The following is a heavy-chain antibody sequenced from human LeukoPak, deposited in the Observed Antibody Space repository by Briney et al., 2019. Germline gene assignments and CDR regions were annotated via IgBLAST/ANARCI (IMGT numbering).Heavy chain of an antibody. CDR1: GYSISSGYY. V-gene: IGHV4-61*01. J-gene: IGHJ4*02. CDR2: VYYSGST. D-gene: IGHD7-27*01. CDR3: ATDTGTVFDY. Sequence: PSETLSLTCTVSGYSISSGYYWGWIRQPPGKGLEWIGYVYYSGSTEYNPSLRSRVTISLEMSKHQFSLNVTSVTAADTAVYYCATDTGTVFDYWGQGALVTVSS.